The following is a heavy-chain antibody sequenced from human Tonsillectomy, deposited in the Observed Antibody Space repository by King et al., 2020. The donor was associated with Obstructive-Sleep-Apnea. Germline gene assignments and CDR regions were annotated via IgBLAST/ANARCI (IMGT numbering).Heavy chain of an antibody. CDR1: GFTFSSYS. CDR2: ISSSSSTL. J-gene: IGHJ3*02. CDR3: ALQHSSGWTSLMALDS. Sequence: VQLVESGGGLVQPGGSLRLSCAASGFTFSSYSMNWVRQAPGKGLEWVSYISSSSSTLYYADSVKGRFTISRDNAKNSLYLQMNSLRAEDTAVYYCALQHSSGWTSLMALDSWGQGTMVTVSS. V-gene: IGHV3-48*04. D-gene: IGHD6-19*01.